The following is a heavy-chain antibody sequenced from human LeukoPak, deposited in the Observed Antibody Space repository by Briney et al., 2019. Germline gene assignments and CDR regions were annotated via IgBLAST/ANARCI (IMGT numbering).Heavy chain of an antibody. CDR1: GGSISSSSYY. V-gene: IGHV4-39*07. Sequence: SETLSLTCTVSGGSISSSSYYWGWIRQPPGKGLEWIGEINHSGSTNYNPSLKSRVTISVDTSKNQFSLKLSSVTAADTAVYYCARGLLWFGSKGGFDPWGQGTLVTVSS. CDR2: INHSGST. CDR3: ARGLLWFGSKGGFDP. J-gene: IGHJ5*02. D-gene: IGHD3-10*01.